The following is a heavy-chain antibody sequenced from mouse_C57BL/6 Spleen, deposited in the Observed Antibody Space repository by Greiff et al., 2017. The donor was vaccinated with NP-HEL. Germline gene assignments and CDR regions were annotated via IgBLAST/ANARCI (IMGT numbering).Heavy chain of an antibody. J-gene: IGHJ1*03. D-gene: IGHD2-1*01. CDR3: ARGGYGNYWYFDV. CDR1: GYTFTSYW. V-gene: IGHV1-52*01. CDR2: IDPSDSET. Sequence: QVHVKQSGAELVRPGSSVKLSCKASGYTFTSYWMHWVKQRPIQGLEWIGNIDPSDSETHYNQKFKDKATLTVDKSSSTAYMQLSSLTSEDSAVYYCARGGYGNYWYFDVWGTGTTVTVSS.